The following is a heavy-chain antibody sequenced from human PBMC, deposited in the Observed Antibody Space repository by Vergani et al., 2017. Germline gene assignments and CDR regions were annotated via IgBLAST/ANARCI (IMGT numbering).Heavy chain of an antibody. CDR2: IYPGDSDT. CDR1: GYSFTSYW. Sequence: EVQLVQSGAEVKKPGESLKISCKGSGYSFTSYWIGWVRQMPGKGLEWMGIIYPGDSDTRYSPSVQGQVTISADKSISTAYLQWSSLKASDTAMYYCARRPREVVKTPDALDIWGQGTMVTVSS. D-gene: IGHD2-2*01. J-gene: IGHJ3*02. CDR3: ARRPREVVKTPDALDI. V-gene: IGHV5-51*01.